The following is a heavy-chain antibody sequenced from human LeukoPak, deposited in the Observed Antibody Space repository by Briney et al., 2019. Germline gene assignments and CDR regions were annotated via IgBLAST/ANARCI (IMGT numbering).Heavy chain of an antibody. CDR1: GDSVSGNSAA. CDR3: ARAVYYDSSGYYYFDY. J-gene: IGHJ4*02. D-gene: IGHD3-22*01. CDR2: TYYRSMWYN. Sequence: SQTLSLTCAISGDSVSGNSAAWNWIRQSPSRGLEWLGRTYYRSMWYNDYAVSVKSRITINPDTSKNQFSLQLNSVTPEDTAVYYCARAVYYDSSGYYYFDYWGQGTLVTVSS. V-gene: IGHV6-1*01.